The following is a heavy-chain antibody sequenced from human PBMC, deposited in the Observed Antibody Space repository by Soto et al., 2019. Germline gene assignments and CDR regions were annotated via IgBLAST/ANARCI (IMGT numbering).Heavy chain of an antibody. V-gene: IGHV3-15*01. CDR2: VKSKTDGGTI. D-gene: IGHD5-12*01. J-gene: IGHJ4*02. CDR3: IGTYSGSSMRFDY. Sequence: EVQLVESGGGLVKPGGSLRLSCAASGFTFSNAWMTWVRQAPGKGLEWVGRVKSKTDGGTIVYAAPVKDRFTISRDDSKNTLYLQMNSLKTEDTAVYYCIGTYSGSSMRFDYWGQGTLVTVSS. CDR1: GFTFSNAW.